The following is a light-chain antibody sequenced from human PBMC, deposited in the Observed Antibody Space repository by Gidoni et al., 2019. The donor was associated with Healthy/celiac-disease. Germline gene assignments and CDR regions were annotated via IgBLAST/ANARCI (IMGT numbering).Light chain of an antibody. CDR2: KGS. Sequence: DIQVTQSPSTLSASVGDRVTITCRASQSISSWLAWYQQKPGKAPKLLIYKGSSLESGVPSRFSGSGSGTEFTLTISSLQPDDFATYYCQQYNSYSRTFGQGTKVEIK. V-gene: IGKV1-5*03. CDR1: QSISSW. CDR3: QQYNSYSRT. J-gene: IGKJ1*01.